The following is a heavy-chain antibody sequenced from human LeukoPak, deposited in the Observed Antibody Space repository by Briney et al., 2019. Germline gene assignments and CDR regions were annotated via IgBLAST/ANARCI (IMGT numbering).Heavy chain of an antibody. CDR3: ATVPRRGSVFGYYYYYGMDV. J-gene: IGHJ6*02. D-gene: IGHD5/OR15-5a*01. CDR1: GYTLTELS. V-gene: IGHV1-24*01. CDR2: FYPEDGET. Sequence: ASVKVSCTVSGYTLTELSMHWVRQAPGKGLEWMGGFYPEDGETIYAQKFQGRVTMTEDTSTDTAYMELSSLRSEDTAVYYCATVPRRGSVFGYYYYYGMDVWGQGTTVTVSS.